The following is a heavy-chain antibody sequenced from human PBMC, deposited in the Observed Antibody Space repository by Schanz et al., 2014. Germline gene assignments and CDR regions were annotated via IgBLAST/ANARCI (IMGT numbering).Heavy chain of an antibody. V-gene: IGHV1-46*01. CDR3: ARNYGGHSEESDRYGMDV. Sequence: QVQLVQSGAEVKKPGASVKVSCKASGYTFISYFIHWVRQAPGQGLEWMGIINPSGGSTTYAQKFQGRVTMTSDTSTSTVYMELSSLRSEDTAVYYCARNYGGHSEESDRYGMDVWGQGTTVTVSS. D-gene: IGHD4-17*01. J-gene: IGHJ6*02. CDR2: INPSGGST. CDR1: GYTFISYF.